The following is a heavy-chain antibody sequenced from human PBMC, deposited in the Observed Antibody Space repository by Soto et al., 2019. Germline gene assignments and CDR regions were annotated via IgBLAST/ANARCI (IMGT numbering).Heavy chain of an antibody. Sequence: QDQLVQSGAEVKKPGASVTVSCKASGYSFTNYGVTCVRQAPGQGLEWMGWISAFNGNTHYAQNLQGRVTMTTDASTSTAYMELRSLRSDDTAVYYCARDRGVAPPVAGNTHYYYNMDVWGTGTTVTVSS. D-gene: IGHD6-19*01. CDR2: ISAFNGNT. CDR1: GYSFTNYG. CDR3: ARDRGVAPPVAGNTHYYYNMDV. J-gene: IGHJ6*03. V-gene: IGHV1-18*01.